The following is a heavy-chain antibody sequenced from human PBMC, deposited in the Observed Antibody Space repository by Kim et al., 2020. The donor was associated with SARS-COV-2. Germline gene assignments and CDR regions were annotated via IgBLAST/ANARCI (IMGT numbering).Heavy chain of an antibody. CDR3: ARGVVGSDSGSYYFDY. CDR2: IYHSGST. V-gene: IGHV4-4*02. Sequence: SETLSLTCAVSGGSISSSNWWSWVRQPPGKGLEWIGEIYHSGSTNYNPSLKSRVTISVDKSKNQFSLKLSSVTAADTAVYYCARGVVGSDSGSYYFDYWGQGTLVTVSS. J-gene: IGHJ4*02. D-gene: IGHD1-26*01. CDR1: GGSISSSNW.